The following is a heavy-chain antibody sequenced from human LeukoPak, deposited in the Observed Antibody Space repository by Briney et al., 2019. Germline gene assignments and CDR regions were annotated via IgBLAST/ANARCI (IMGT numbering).Heavy chain of an antibody. CDR3: ARVPGTTRGQDGY. V-gene: IGHV3-74*01. CDR1: GFTFSIYW. J-gene: IGHJ4*02. CDR2: INSDGSST. Sequence: PGGSLRLSCAASGFTFSIYWMHWVRQAPGKGLVWVSRINSDGSSTSYADSVKGRFTISRDNAKNTLYLQMNSLRAEDTAVYYCARVPGTTRGQDGYWGQGTLVTVSS. D-gene: IGHD1-1*01.